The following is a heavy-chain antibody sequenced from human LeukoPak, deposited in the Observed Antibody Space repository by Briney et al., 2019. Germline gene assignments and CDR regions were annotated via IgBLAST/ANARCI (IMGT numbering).Heavy chain of an antibody. V-gene: IGHV1-2*02. CDR2: INPNSGGT. J-gene: IGHJ4*02. CDR3: AATLKRGLMYYFDY. D-gene: IGHD2-8*01. CDR1: GYTFTGYY. Sequence: ASVKVSCKASGYTFTGYYMHWVRQAPGQGLEWMGWINPNSGGTNYAQKFQGRVTMTRDTSISTAYMELSRPRSDDTAVYYCAATLKRGLMYYFDYWGQGTLVTVSS.